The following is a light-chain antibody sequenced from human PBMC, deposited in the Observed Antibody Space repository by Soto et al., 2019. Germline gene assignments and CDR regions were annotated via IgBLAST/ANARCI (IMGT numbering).Light chain of an antibody. Sequence: EIVLTQSTATLSLSPGEGATLSCRASQSVSTYLAWYQQKPGQAPRLLIYDASNRATGVPARFSGLGSGTDFTLTITSLEPEDFAVYYCQQRDNWPSTCGQGTKIEIK. CDR2: DAS. CDR1: QSVSTY. J-gene: IGKJ1*01. CDR3: QQRDNWPST. V-gene: IGKV3-11*01.